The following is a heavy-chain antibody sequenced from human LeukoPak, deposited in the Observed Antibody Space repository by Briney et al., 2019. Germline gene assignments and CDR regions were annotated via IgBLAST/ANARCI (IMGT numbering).Heavy chain of an antibody. V-gene: IGHV4-39*07. D-gene: IGHD6-13*01. CDR3: LTGSIWFDN. CDR1: GGSISSSSYY. Sequence: KPSETLSLTCTVSGGSISSSSYYWGWVRQPPGKGLEWIGSIYYSGSTYYNPSLKSRLTILVDTSKNQFSLNLRYVTAADTAVYYCLTGSIWFDNWGQGTLVTVSS. CDR2: IYYSGST. J-gene: IGHJ4*02.